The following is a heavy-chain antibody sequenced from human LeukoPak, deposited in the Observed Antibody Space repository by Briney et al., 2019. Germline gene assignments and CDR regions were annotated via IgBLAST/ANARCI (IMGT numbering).Heavy chain of an antibody. CDR3: ARGPYVWGSYRTGKIDY. D-gene: IGHD3-16*02. CDR1: GGSFSGYY. J-gene: IGHJ4*02. CDR2: INHSGST. V-gene: IGHV4-34*01. Sequence: PETLSLTCAVYGGSFSGYYWSWIRQPPGKGLEWIGEINHSGSTNYNPSLKSRVTISVDTSKNQFSLKLSSVTAADTAVYYCARGPYVWGSYRTGKIDYWGQGTLVTVSS.